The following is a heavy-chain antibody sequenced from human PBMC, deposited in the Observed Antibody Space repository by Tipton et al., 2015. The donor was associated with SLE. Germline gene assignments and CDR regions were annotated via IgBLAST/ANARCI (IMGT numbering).Heavy chain of an antibody. J-gene: IGHJ5*02. CDR3: ARDQGGSRKDTYFDP. Sequence: QSGAEVKKPGTSVKISCKASGYTFTNYYIYWMRQAPGQGFEYMGIINPSRGTTSPTQKFQGRLTMTSDTSTNTIYMELSSLSSEDTAVYYCARDQGGSRKDTYFDPWGQGTLVTVSS. V-gene: IGHV1-46*01. D-gene: IGHD2-15*01. CDR2: INPSRGTT. CDR1: GYTFTNYY.